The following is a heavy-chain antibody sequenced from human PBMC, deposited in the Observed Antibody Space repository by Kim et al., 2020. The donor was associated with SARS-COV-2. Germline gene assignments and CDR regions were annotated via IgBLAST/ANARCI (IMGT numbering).Heavy chain of an antibody. CDR1: GFTFSSYW. CDR3: ARVVQDYDILTGFFSLYYYYYMDV. J-gene: IGHJ6*03. Sequence: GGSLRLSCAASGFTFSSYWMSWVRQAPGKGLEWVANIKQDGSEKYYVDSVKGRFTISRDNAKNSLYLQMNSLRAEDTAVYYCARVVQDYDILTGFFSLYYYYYMDVWGKGTTVTVSS. CDR2: IKQDGSEK. V-gene: IGHV3-7*01. D-gene: IGHD3-9*01.